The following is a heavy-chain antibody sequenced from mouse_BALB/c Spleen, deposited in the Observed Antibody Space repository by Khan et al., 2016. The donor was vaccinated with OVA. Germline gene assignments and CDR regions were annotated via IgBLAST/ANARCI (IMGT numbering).Heavy chain of an antibody. D-gene: IGHD3-2*02. J-gene: IGHJ2*01. CDR1: GYSITSDYA. CDR2: ISYSGNT. CDR3: ARIQGGDFDY. V-gene: IGHV3-2*02. Sequence: EVQLLESGPGLVKPSQSLSLTCTVTGYSITSDYAWNWIRQFPGNKLEWMGYISYSGNTKYNPSLKSRIPITRDTSKNQFFLQLNFVTIEDTATYYCARIQGGDFDYWGQGTTLTVSS.